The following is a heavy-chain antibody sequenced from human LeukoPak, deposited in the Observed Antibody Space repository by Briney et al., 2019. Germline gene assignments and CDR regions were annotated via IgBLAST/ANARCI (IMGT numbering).Heavy chain of an antibody. CDR2: ISWDGGST. V-gene: IGHV3-43*01. D-gene: IGHD5-18*01. J-gene: IGHJ3*02. CDR3: AKDMGPSWWADTARSDAFDI. Sequence: GGSLRLSCAASGFTFDDYTMHWVRQAPGKGLEWVSLISWDGGSTYYADSVKGRFTISRDNSKNSLYLQMNSLRTEDTALYYCAKDMGPSWWADTARSDAFDIWGQGTMVTVSS. CDR1: GFTFDDYT.